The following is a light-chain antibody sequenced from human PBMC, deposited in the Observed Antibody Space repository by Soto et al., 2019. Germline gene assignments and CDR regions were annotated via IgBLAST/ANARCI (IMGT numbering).Light chain of an antibody. CDR1: QSVSSF. CDR2: DAS. J-gene: IGKJ4*01. CDR3: QQRINWPLT. Sequence: EIVLTRSPATLSLSPGERATLSCRASQSVSSFLAWYQQKPGQAPRLLIYDASNRATGIPTRFSGSGSGTDFTLTISSLEPEDFAVYYCQQRINWPLTFGGGTKVEIK. V-gene: IGKV3-11*01.